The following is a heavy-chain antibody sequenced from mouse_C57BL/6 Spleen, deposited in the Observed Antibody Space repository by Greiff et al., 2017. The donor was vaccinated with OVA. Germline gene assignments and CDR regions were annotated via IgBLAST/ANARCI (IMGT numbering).Heavy chain of an antibody. V-gene: IGHV1-72*01. CDR2: IDPNSGGT. Sequence: QVQLQQSGAELVKPGASVKLSCKASGYTFTSYWMHWVKQRPGRGLEWIGSIDPNSGGTKYNEKFKSKATLTVDKPSSTAYMQLSSLTSEDSAVYYCARATGTPCFDYWGQGTTLTVSA. D-gene: IGHD2-14*01. CDR1: GYTFTSYW. CDR3: ARATGTPCFDY. J-gene: IGHJ2*01.